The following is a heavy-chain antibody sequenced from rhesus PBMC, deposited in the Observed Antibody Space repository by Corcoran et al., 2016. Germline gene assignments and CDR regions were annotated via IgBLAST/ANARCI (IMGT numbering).Heavy chain of an antibody. CDR1: GGSVSSSNW. J-gene: IGHJ4*01. CDR2: ISGSSGST. Sequence: QVQLQESGPGLVKPSETLSLTCAVSGGSVSSSNWWSWFRQPPGKGLEWIGYISGSSGSTYYNPALKSRVTISTDTSKYQFSLKLSSVTAADTAVYYCARDTVTKGFDYWGQGVLVTVSS. D-gene: IGHD4-23*01. V-gene: IGHV4-65*01. CDR3: ARDTVTKGFDY.